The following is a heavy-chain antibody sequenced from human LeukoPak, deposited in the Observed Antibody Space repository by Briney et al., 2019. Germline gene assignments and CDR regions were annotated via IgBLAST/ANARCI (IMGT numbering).Heavy chain of an antibody. J-gene: IGHJ4*02. D-gene: IGHD2-2*01. CDR2: IIPIFGTA. CDR1: GGPFSSYA. CDR3: ARGRCSSTSCYSDY. Sequence: SVKVSCKASGGPFSSYAISWVRQAPGQGLEWMGGIIPIFGTANYAQKFQGRVTITADESTSTAYMELSSLRSEDTAVYYCARGRCSSTSCYSDYWGQGTLVTVSS. V-gene: IGHV1-69*01.